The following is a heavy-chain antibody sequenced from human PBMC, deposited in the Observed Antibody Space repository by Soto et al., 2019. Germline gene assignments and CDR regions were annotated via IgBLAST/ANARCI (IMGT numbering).Heavy chain of an antibody. CDR1: GFTVSSNY. CDR2: IYSDGST. J-gene: IGHJ6*02. D-gene: IGHD3-22*01. Sequence: EVQLVESGGGLVQPGGSLRLSCAASGFTVSSNYMSWVRQAPGKGLEWVSVIYSDGSTYSADSVKGRSTISRHNSKNTLYLQLNSLRAEDTAVYYCARDPYYDSSGYLASNGMDVWGQGTTVTVS. CDR3: ARDPYYDSSGYLASNGMDV. V-gene: IGHV3-53*04.